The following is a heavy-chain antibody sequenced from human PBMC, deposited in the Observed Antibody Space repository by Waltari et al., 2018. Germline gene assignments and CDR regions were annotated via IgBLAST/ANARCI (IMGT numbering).Heavy chain of an antibody. CDR1: GFTFTSYA. CDR2: ISGSGGAT. Sequence: VRLVESGGGLVQPGGSLRLSCAASGFTFTSYAMSWVRQAPGKGLEWVSAISGSGGATYYADSMKGRFTISRDNSKNTVYLQINSLRAEDTAIYYCKGQTDYWGQGTLVTVSS. CDR3: KGQTDY. J-gene: IGHJ4*02. V-gene: IGHV3-23*04.